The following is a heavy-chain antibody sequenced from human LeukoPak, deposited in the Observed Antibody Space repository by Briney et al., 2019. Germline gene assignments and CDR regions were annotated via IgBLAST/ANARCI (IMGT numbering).Heavy chain of an antibody. CDR2: IYSADTGGGT. Sequence: GGSLRLSRAASGFTVSDNYMTWVRQAPGKGLEWVSIIYSADTGGGTHYADSVKGRFTISRDNSKNTLYLQMNSLRAEDTAVYFCAREKRRGSGRIDAFDIWGQGTMVTVSS. CDR1: GFTVSDNY. D-gene: IGHD3-10*01. V-gene: IGHV3-53*01. CDR3: AREKRRGSGRIDAFDI. J-gene: IGHJ3*02.